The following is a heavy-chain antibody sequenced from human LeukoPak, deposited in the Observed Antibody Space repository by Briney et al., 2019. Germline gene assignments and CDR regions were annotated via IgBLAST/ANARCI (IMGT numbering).Heavy chain of an antibody. CDR2: IIPIFGTA. CDR1: GGTFSSYA. J-gene: IGHJ6*03. CDR3: AKQEYYYYMDV. Sequence: SVKVSCKASGGTFSSYAISWVRQAPGQGLEWMGGIIPIFGTANYAQKFQGRVTMTEDTSTDTAYMELSSLRSEDTAVYYCAKQEYYYYMDVWGKGTTVTVSS. V-gene: IGHV1-69*06.